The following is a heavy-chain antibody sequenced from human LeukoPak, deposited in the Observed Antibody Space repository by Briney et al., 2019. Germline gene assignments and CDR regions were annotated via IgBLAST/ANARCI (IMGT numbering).Heavy chain of an antibody. D-gene: IGHD3-9*01. CDR1: GFTFSSYA. Sequence: GGSLRLSCAASGFTFSSYAMSWVRQAPGKGLEWVSAISGSGGSTYYADSVKGRFTIPRDNSKNTLYLQMNSLRAEDTAVYYCAKDLNYFDWLFDYWGQGTLVTVSS. J-gene: IGHJ4*02. V-gene: IGHV3-23*01. CDR3: AKDLNYFDWLFDY. CDR2: ISGSGGST.